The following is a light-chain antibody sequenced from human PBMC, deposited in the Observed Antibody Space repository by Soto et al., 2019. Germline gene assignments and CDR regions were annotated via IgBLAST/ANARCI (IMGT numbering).Light chain of an antibody. Sequence: EIVLTQSPATLSLSPGERATLSCRASQSVSSYLAWYQQKPGQAPRLLIYDASNRATGIPARFSGSGSGTDFTLTISRLEPEDFAVYYCQQRSNSPTFGQGTKVEIK. CDR2: DAS. CDR3: QQRSNSPT. V-gene: IGKV3-11*01. CDR1: QSVSSY. J-gene: IGKJ1*01.